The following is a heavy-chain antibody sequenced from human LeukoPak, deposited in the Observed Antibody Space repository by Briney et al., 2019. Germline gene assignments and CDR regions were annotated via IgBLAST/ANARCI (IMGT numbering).Heavy chain of an antibody. J-gene: IGHJ6*03. CDR3: ARALGAAAGTGLYYYYMDV. Sequence: PGGSLRLSCAASGFTFSSYWMHWVRQAPGKGLVWVSRINTDGSSTSYADSVKGRFTISRDNAKNTLYLQMNSLRAEDTAVYYCARALGAAAGTGLYYYYMDVWGKGTTVTVSS. CDR2: INTDGSST. D-gene: IGHD6-13*01. CDR1: GFTFSSYW. V-gene: IGHV3-74*01.